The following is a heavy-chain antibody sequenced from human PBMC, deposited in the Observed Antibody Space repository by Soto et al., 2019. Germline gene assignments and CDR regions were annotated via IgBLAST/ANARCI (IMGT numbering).Heavy chain of an antibody. V-gene: IGHV4-34*01. CDR1: GRSFSGYY. CDR3: ARFSGSYYYPMDV. Sequence: PSETLSLTCAVYGRSFSGYYWSWIRQPPGKGLEWIGEINHSGVTNYKPSLKRRVTISVDTSKNQFSLQLKSVTAADTALYYCARFSGSYYYPMDVWGQGSTVT. CDR2: INHSGVT. D-gene: IGHD6-19*01. J-gene: IGHJ6*02.